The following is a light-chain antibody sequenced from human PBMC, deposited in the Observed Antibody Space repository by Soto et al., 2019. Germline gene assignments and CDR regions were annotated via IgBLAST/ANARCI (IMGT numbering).Light chain of an antibody. CDR2: DAS. Sequence: EIVLTQSPATLSLYPGEIATLSCRASQSVWTYLAWYQQKRGQAPRLLMYDASNRASGVPARFSGSGSGTDFTLTISSLEPEDFAVYYCQQRSNLINCGQGTRREIK. CDR3: QQRSNLIN. J-gene: IGKJ5*01. V-gene: IGKV3-11*01. CDR1: QSVWTY.